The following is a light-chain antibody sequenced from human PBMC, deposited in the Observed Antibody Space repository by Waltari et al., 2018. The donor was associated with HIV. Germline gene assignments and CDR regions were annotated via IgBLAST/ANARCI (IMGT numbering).Light chain of an antibody. J-gene: IGKJ2*01. Sequence: DIQLTQSPSSVSASVGDRVIIPCRAMQEIRSWVAWYHQTPGKAPKLLIYTASTLQPGVPSRFSGSGSVTDFTLTINSLQPEDFATYYCQQANSFPLTFGQGTRLEI. CDR1: QEIRSW. CDR3: QQANSFPLT. CDR2: TAS. V-gene: IGKV1-12*01.